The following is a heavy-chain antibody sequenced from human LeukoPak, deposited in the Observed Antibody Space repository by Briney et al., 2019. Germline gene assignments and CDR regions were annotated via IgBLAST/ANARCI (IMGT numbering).Heavy chain of an antibody. J-gene: IGHJ4*02. CDR1: GFTFSTYL. D-gene: IGHD2-15*01. CDR2: ISYDGSNK. Sequence: PGGSLRLSCAASGFTFSTYLMHWVRQAPGKGLEWVSLISYDGSNKYYADSVKGRFTISRDNSKNTLYLQMNSLRAEDTAVYYCARGRCSGGSCYRYLYWGQGTLVTVSS. CDR3: ARGRCSGGSCYRYLY. V-gene: IGHV3-30-3*01.